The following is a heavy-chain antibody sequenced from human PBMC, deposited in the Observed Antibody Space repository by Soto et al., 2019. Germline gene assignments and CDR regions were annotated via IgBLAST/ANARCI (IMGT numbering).Heavy chain of an antibody. J-gene: IGHJ4*02. CDR1: GYTLTELS. CDR2: FDPEDGET. V-gene: IGHV1-24*01. CDR3: ATAKQLVRPLFDY. Sequence: SVKRSWKVSGYTLTELSMHCVRQTPGKGLEWIGGFDPEDGETIYAQKFQGRVTMTEDTSTDTAYMELSSLRSEDTAVYYCATAKQLVRPLFDYWGQGTLVTVSS. D-gene: IGHD6-6*01.